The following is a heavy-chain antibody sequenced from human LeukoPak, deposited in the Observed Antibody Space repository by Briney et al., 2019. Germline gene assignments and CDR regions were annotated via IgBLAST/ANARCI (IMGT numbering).Heavy chain of an antibody. Sequence: KTGGSLRLSCAASGFTFSSYSMNWVRQAPGKGLEWVSSISSSSSYIYYADSVKGRFTISRDNAKNSLYLQMNSLRAEDTAVYYCARDSDYYDSSGSFFDYWGQGTLVTVSS. J-gene: IGHJ4*02. D-gene: IGHD3-22*01. CDR2: ISSSSSYI. CDR3: ARDSDYYDSSGSFFDY. CDR1: GFTFSSYS. V-gene: IGHV3-21*01.